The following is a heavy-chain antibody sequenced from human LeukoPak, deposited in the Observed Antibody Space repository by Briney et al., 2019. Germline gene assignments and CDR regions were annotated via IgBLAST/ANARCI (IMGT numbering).Heavy chain of an antibody. D-gene: IGHD3-22*01. Sequence: SETLSLTCTVSGGSISIYYWSWIRQPPGKGLEWIGYIYDSGSTNYNPSLKSRVTISVDTSKNQFSLKLSSVTAADTAVYYCAMSITMIIVIIKRPPTIDYWGQGTLVTVSS. CDR2: IYDSGST. CDR1: GGSISIYY. J-gene: IGHJ4*02. CDR3: AMSITMIIVIIKRPPTIDY. V-gene: IGHV4-59*12.